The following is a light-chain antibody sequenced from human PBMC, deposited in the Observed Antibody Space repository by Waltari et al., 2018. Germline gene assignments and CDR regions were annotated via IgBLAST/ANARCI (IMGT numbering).Light chain of an antibody. CDR1: QSVSSY. CDR2: DAS. CDR3: QRRTNWPRNT. V-gene: IGKV3-11*01. J-gene: IGKJ2*01. Sequence: EIVLTQSPATLSLSPGERATLPCRASQSVSSYLAWYQQKPGQTPRLLIYDASNWATGIPVRFSGSGSGTDFTLTISSLGPEDFAVYFCQRRTNWPRNTFGQGTKLEIK.